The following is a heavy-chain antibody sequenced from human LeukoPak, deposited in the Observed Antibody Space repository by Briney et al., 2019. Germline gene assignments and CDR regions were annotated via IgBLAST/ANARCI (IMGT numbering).Heavy chain of an antibody. CDR1: GYSISSWYY. CDR2: SYHSGST. D-gene: IGHD1-26*01. CDR3: ARASGLGGSSSGAWGAIFDY. J-gene: IGHJ4*02. Sequence: DTLSLTCAVSGYSISSWYYLGWIRPPPGKGLDGIGRSYHSGSTYCNPSLKMRFTISIDKSKNPFSRKLSSVTAADTAVYYCARASGLGGSSSGAWGAIFDYWGQGTLVTVSA. V-gene: IGHV4-38-2*01.